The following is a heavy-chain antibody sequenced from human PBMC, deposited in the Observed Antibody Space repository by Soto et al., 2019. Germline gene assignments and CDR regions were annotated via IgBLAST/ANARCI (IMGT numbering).Heavy chain of an antibody. D-gene: IGHD3-10*01. CDR1: GFTFSSYG. V-gene: IGHV3-15*01. Sequence: NPGGSLRLSCAASGFTFSSYGMHWVRQAPGKGLEWVALIKSKTSGETRAYAAPVKGRFTISRDDSENTVFLQMDSLKTEDTAVYYCVIDDAARGFGELDYWGRGTLVTVSS. J-gene: IGHJ4*02. CDR2: IKSKTSGETR. CDR3: VIDDAARGFGELDY.